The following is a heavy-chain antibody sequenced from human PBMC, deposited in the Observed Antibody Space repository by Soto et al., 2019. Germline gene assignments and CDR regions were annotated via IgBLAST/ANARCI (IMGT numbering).Heavy chain of an antibody. CDR2: INHSGST. D-gene: IGHD3-3*01. CDR3: ARSWNYDFWSGYRIPHYFDY. V-gene: IGHV4-34*01. J-gene: IGHJ4*02. Sequence: SETLSLTCAVYGGSFSGYCWSWIRQPPGKGLEWIGEINHSGSTNYNPSLKSRVTISVDTSKNQFSLKLSSVTAADTAVYYCARSWNYDFWSGYRIPHYFDYWGQGTLVTVSS. CDR1: GGSFSGYC.